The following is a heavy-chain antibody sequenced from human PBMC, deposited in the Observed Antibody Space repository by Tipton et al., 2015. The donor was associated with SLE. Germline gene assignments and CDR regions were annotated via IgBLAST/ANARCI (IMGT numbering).Heavy chain of an antibody. D-gene: IGHD3-10*01. V-gene: IGHV3-48*03. CDR2: ISSSGTDI. CDR1: GISLTRYE. J-gene: IGHJ6*02. CDR3: AREETNYYGSGSYYIARGMDV. Sequence: SLRLSCVASGISLTRYEMNWVRQAPGKGLEWVAQISSSGTDIYYADSVKGRFTISRDNVKNSVYLQMNSLRAEDTAVYYCAREETNYYGSGSYYIARGMDVWGQGTTVTVSS.